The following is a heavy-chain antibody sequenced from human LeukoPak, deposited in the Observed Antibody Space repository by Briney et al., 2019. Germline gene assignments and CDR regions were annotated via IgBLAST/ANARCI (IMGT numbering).Heavy chain of an antibody. Sequence: SETLSLTCAVSGGSVSGHYWDWIRQPPGKGLEWIGYIYASGSANYHPSLKSRVTISLDTSENHVSLRLASVTAEDTAVYYCAREAPGGSGWTYFDYWGQGSLVTVSS. D-gene: IGHD6-19*01. CDR2: IYASGSA. V-gene: IGHV4-59*02. J-gene: IGHJ4*02. CDR1: GGSVSGHY. CDR3: AREAPGGSGWTYFDY.